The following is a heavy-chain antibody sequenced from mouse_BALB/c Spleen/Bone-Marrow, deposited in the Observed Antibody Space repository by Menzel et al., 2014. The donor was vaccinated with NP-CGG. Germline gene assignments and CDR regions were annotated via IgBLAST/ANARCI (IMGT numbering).Heavy chain of an antibody. D-gene: IGHD2-1*01. J-gene: IGHJ3*01. CDR2: ISSGSSTI. V-gene: IGHV5-17*02. CDR1: GFTFSSFG. Sequence: EVKLVESGGGLVQPGGSRKLSCAASGFTFSSFGMHWARQAPEKRLEWVAYISSGSSTIYYADTVKGRFTISRDNPKNTLFLQMTSLRSEDTAMYYCARGGNFAWFAYWGQGTLVTVSA. CDR3: ARGGNFAWFAY.